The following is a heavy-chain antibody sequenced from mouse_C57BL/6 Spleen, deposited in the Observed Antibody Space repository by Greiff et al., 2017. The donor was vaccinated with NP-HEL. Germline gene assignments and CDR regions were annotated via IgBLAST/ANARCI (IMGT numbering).Heavy chain of an antibody. J-gene: IGHJ4*01. Sequence: EVMLVESGGGLVKPGGSLKLSCAASGFTFSSYAMSWVRQTPEKRLEWVATISDGGSYTYYPDNVKGRFTISRDNAKNNLYLQMSHLKSEDTAMYYCARRDGPLCYWGQGTSVTVSS. CDR3: ARRDGPLCY. D-gene: IGHD3-1*01. V-gene: IGHV5-4*03. CDR2: ISDGGSYT. CDR1: GFTFSSYA.